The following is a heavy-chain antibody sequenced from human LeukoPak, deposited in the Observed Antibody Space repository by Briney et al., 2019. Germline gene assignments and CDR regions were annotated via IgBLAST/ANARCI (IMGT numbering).Heavy chain of an antibody. D-gene: IGHD3-10*01. J-gene: IGHJ4*02. Sequence: GGSLRLSCAASGFTFSSYAMSWVRQAPGKGLEWVSYISSSGSTIYYAGSVKGRFTISRDNAKNSLYLQMNSLRAEDTAVYYCARDRSYYGSGSYYYWGQGTLVTVSS. CDR3: ARDRSYYGSGSYYY. CDR1: GFTFSSYA. CDR2: ISSSGSTI. V-gene: IGHV3-48*04.